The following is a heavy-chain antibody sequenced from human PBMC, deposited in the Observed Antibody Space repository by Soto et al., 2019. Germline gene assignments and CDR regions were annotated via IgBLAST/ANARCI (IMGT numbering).Heavy chain of an antibody. CDR1: GGSISSSSYY. V-gene: IGHV4-39*01. J-gene: IGHJ4*02. CDR3: ARRKLTMVRGVFDY. D-gene: IGHD3-10*01. Sequence: SETLSLTCTVSGGSISSSSYYWGWIRQPPGKGLEWIGSIYYSGSTYYNPSLKSRVTISVDTSKNQFSLKLSSVTAADTAVYYCARRKLTMVRGVFDYWGQGTLVTVSS. CDR2: IYYSGST.